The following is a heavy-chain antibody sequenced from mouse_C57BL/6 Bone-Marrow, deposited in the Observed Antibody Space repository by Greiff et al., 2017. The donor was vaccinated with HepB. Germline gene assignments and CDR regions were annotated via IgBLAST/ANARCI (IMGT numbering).Heavy chain of an antibody. Sequence: EVQLQQSGPELVKPGASVKISCKASGYTFTDYYMNWVKQSHGKSLEWIGDINPNNGGTSYNQKFKGKATLTVDKSSSTAYMELRSLTSEDSAVYYCARSPYYYGLDYWGQGTTLTVSS. CDR2: INPNNGGT. V-gene: IGHV1-26*01. D-gene: IGHD1-1*01. J-gene: IGHJ2*01. CDR3: ARSPYYYGLDY. CDR1: GYTFTDYY.